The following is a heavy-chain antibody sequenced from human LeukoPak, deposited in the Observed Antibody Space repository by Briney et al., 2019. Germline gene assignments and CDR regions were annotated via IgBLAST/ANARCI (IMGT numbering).Heavy chain of an antibody. CDR3: AAKSIAAAGTTFDY. D-gene: IGHD6-13*01. CDR1: GFTFTSSA. Sequence: SAKVSCKASGFTFTSSAMQWVRQARGQRVEWIGWIVVGSGNTNYAQKFQERVTITRDMSTSTAYMELSSLRSEDTAVYYCAAKSIAAAGTTFDYWGQGTLVTVSS. V-gene: IGHV1-58*02. J-gene: IGHJ4*02. CDR2: IVVGSGNT.